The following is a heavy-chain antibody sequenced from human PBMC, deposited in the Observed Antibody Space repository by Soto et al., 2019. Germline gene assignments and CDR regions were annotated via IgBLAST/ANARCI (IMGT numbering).Heavy chain of an antibody. J-gene: IGHJ5*02. CDR1: GYTFTSYA. Sequence: ASVKVSCKASGYTFTSYAMHWVRQAPGQRLEWMGWINAGNGNTKYSQKFQGRVTITRDTSTSTAYMELRSLRSDDTAVYYCARDLDRYCTNGVCYWFDPWGQGTLVTVSS. D-gene: IGHD2-8*01. V-gene: IGHV1-3*01. CDR2: INAGNGNT. CDR3: ARDLDRYCTNGVCYWFDP.